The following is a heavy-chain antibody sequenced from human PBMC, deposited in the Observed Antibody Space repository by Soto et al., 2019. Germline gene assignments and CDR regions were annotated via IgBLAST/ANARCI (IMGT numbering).Heavy chain of an antibody. CDR2: ISSTTNYI. CDR3: ARESEDLTSNFDY. Sequence: PGKGLEWVSSISSTTNYIYYGDSMKGRFTISRDNAKNSLYLEMNSLRAEDTAVYYCARESEDLTSNFDYWGQGTLVTVSS. J-gene: IGHJ4*02. V-gene: IGHV3-21*06.